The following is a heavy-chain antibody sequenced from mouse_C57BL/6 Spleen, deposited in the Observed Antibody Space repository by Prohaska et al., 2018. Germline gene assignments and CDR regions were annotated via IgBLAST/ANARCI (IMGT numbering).Heavy chain of an antibody. CDR1: GFTFSDYY. CDR2: INYDGSST. Sequence: EVKLVESEGGLVQPGSSMKLSCTASGFTFSDYYMAWVRQVPEKGLEWVANINYDGSSTYYLDSLKSRFIISRDNAKNILYLQMSSLKSEDTATYYCARLPEDWYFDVWGTGTTVTVSS. CDR3: ARLPEDWYFDV. J-gene: IGHJ1*03. V-gene: IGHV5-16*01.